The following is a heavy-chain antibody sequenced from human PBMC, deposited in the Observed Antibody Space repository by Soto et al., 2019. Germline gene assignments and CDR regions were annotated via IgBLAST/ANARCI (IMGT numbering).Heavy chain of an antibody. Sequence: PSETLSLTCAVYGGSFSGYYWSWIRQPPGKGLEWIGEINHSGSTNYNPSPKSRVTISVDTSKNQFSLELSSVTAADTAVYYCARGPITTNPRFDPWGQGTLVTVSS. CDR1: GGSFSGYY. D-gene: IGHD3-22*01. V-gene: IGHV4-34*01. J-gene: IGHJ5*02. CDR2: INHSGST. CDR3: ARGPITTNPRFDP.